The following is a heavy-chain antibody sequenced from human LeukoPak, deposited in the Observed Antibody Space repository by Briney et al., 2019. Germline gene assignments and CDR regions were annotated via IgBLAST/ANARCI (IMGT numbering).Heavy chain of an antibody. D-gene: IGHD3-22*01. CDR2: ISGSGGST. CDR1: GFTFSSYA. Sequence: PGGSLRLSCAASGFTFSSYAMSWVGQAPGKGLEWVSAISGSGGSTYYADSVKGRFTISRDNSKNTLYLQMNSLRAEDTAVYYCAKDLATYYYDSSGYFDYWGQGTLVTVSS. CDR3: AKDLATYYYDSSGYFDY. J-gene: IGHJ4*02. V-gene: IGHV3-23*01.